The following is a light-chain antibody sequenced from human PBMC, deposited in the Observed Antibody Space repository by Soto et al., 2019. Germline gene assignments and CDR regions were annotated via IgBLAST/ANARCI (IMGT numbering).Light chain of an antibody. V-gene: IGKV1-8*01. CDR2: AAS. CDR1: QGISSY. CDR3: QQYYSYPPYT. J-gene: IGKJ2*01. Sequence: AIRMTQSPSSLSASTGDRVTITCRASQGISSYLAWYQQKPGKAPKLLIYAASTLQSGVPSRFSGSGSVTDFTLTISCLQSEDFATSDCQQYYSYPPYTFGQGTKLEIK.